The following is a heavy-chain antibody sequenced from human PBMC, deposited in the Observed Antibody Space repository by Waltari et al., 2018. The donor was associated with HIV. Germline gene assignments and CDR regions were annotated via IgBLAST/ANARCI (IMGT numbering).Heavy chain of an antibody. CDR2: IYHSGST. CDR1: GDSIRSSNW. CDR3: ARDPRVAFDFTTAGYYGMDV. V-gene: IGHV4-4*02. Sequence: QVQLQESGPGLVKPSGPLTLTCAVSGDSIRSSNWWSLVRQPPGKGLEWIGEIYHSGSTNYNPSLKSRVTISVDKSKNQFSLNLRSVTAADTAVYYCARDPRVAFDFTTAGYYGMDVWGQGATLTVSS. D-gene: IGHD3-9*01. J-gene: IGHJ6*02.